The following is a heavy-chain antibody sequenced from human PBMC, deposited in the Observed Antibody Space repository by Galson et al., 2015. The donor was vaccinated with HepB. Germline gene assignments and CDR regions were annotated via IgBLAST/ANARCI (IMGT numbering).Heavy chain of an antibody. Sequence: SLRLSCAASGFTFGDDAMSWFRQAPGKGLEWVGFIRSKAYGGTTEYAASVKGRFTISRDDSKSIAYLQMNSLKTEDTAVYYCTRDYDFWSGSHLDFDYWGQGTLVTVSS. V-gene: IGHV3-49*03. CDR1: GFTFGDDA. J-gene: IGHJ4*02. CDR2: IRSKAYGGTT. D-gene: IGHD3-3*01. CDR3: TRDYDFWSGSHLDFDY.